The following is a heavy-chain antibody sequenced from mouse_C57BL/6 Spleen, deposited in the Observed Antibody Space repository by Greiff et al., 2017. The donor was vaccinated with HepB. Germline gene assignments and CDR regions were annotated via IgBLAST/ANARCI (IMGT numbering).Heavy chain of an antibody. J-gene: IGHJ4*01. D-gene: IGHD1-1*01. CDR2: IDPSDSYT. CDR3: ARSTTVVALDAMDY. V-gene: IGHV1-69*01. Sequence: VQLQQPGAELVMPGASVKLSCKASGYTFTSYWMHWVKQRPGQGLEWIGEIDPSDSYTNYNQKFKGKSTLTVDKSSSTAYMQLSSLTSEDSAVYYCARSTTVVALDAMDYWGQGTSVTVSS. CDR1: GYTFTSYW.